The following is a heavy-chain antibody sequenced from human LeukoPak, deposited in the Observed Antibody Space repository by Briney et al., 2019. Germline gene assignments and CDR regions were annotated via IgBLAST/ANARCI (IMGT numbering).Heavy chain of an antibody. Sequence: ASLKDSCKDSGYTLTELSMHWVRQAPGKGLERMGGFEPEDGETIYAQKFQGRVTMTEDTSTDTAYMELSSLRSEDTAVYYCATDPRQLATFQHWGQGTLVTVSS. V-gene: IGHV1-24*01. CDR1: GYTLTELS. J-gene: IGHJ1*01. CDR3: ATDPRQLATFQH. CDR2: FEPEDGET. D-gene: IGHD6-13*01.